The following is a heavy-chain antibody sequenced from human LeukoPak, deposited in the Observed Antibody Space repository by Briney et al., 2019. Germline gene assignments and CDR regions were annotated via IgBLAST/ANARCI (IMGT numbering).Heavy chain of an antibody. CDR2: ISAYNGNT. Sequence: ASVKVSCKASGYTFSSYGVTWVRQAPGQGPEWMGWISAYNGNTNYAQKLQDRVTLTTDTSTNTAYMELRSLRSDDTAAYYCARALYSSGWYDYWRQGTLVTVSS. CDR3: ARALYSSGWYDY. V-gene: IGHV1-18*01. D-gene: IGHD6-19*01. J-gene: IGHJ4*02. CDR1: GYTFSSYG.